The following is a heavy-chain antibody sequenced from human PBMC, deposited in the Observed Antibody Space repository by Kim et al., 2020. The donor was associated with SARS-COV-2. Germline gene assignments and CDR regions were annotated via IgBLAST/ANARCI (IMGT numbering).Heavy chain of an antibody. Sequence: SETLSLTCTVSGGSISSYYWSWIRQPPGKGLEWIGYIYYSGSTNYNPSLKSRVTISVDTSKNQFSLKLSSVTAADTAVYYCAGALVKYYDFWSGYYSNYYYGMDVWGQGTTVTVSS. V-gene: IGHV4-59*01. CDR3: AGALVKYYDFWSGYYSNYYYGMDV. D-gene: IGHD3-3*01. CDR1: GGSISSYY. J-gene: IGHJ6*02. CDR2: IYYSGST.